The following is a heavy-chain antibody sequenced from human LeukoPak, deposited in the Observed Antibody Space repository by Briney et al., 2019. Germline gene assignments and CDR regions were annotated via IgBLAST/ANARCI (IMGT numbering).Heavy chain of an antibody. CDR2: ISSSSYI. Sequence: GGTLSLSCAASGFTFSSYSRSWVRQAPGKGLEWFSSISSSSYIYYKASVKGRVTISGDKSKNQLSLKLNCVTAADTAVYYCARSPDNTWILLWLRLNAFDIWGQGTMVTVAS. CDR1: GFTFSSYS. J-gene: IGHJ3*02. V-gene: IGHV3-21*01. D-gene: IGHD5-18*01. CDR3: ARSPDNTWILLWLRLNAFDI.